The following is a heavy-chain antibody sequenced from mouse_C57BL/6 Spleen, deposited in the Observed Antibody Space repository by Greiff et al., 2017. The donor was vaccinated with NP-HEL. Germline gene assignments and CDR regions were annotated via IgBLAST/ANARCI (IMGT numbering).Heavy chain of an antibody. CDR2: IYPGDGDT. CDR1: GYAFSSSW. V-gene: IGHV1-82*01. J-gene: IGHJ2*01. CDR3: ARLSNYYYFDY. Sequence: VQLQQSGPELVKPGASVKISCKASGYAFSSSWMNWVKQRPGKGLEWIGRIYPGDGDTNYNGKFKGKATLTADKSSSTAYMQLSSLTSEDSAVYFCARLSNYYYFDYWGQGTTLTVSS. D-gene: IGHD2-5*01.